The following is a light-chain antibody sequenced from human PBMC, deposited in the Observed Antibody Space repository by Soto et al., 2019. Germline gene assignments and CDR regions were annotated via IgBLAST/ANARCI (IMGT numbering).Light chain of an antibody. Sequence: EIVLTQSPGTLSLSPGERATLSCRASERLSSVYLAWYQQKPGQAPRLLIYDASNRATGIPARFSGSGSGTDFTLTISSLEPEDFAVYYCQQRSNWPLTFGGGTKVEIK. CDR3: QQRSNWPLT. J-gene: IGKJ4*01. CDR1: ERLSSVY. V-gene: IGKV3-11*01. CDR2: DAS.